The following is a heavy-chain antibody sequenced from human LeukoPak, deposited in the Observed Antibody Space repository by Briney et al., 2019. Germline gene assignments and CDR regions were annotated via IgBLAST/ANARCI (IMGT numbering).Heavy chain of an antibody. CDR2: IYYSGST. CDR1: GGSISSYY. D-gene: IGHD3-10*01. Sequence: SETLSLTCTVSGGSISSYYWSWIRQPPGKGLEWIGYIYYSGSTNYNPSLKSRVTISVDTSKNQVSLKLSSVTAADTAVYYCAKDRAYYDSGNYFPFAFDIWGQGTMVTVSS. CDR3: AKDRAYYDSGNYFPFAFDI. V-gene: IGHV4-59*12. J-gene: IGHJ3*02.